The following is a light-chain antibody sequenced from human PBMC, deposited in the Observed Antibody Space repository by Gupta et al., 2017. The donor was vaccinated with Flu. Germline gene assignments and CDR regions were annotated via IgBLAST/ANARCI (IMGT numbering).Light chain of an antibody. J-gene: IGLJ3*02. CDR3: GTGDNSLRGV. CDR2: ENN. V-gene: IGLV1-51*02. CDR1: SSYIGSNS. Sequence: QSVLTQPPSVSAAPGQTVTISCSGSSSYIGSNSVSWYQQLPGTAPKVLIYENNKRPSGIPDRFSGSKSGTSATLGITGRQTGDEADYYCGTGDNSLRGVFGGGTKLTVL.